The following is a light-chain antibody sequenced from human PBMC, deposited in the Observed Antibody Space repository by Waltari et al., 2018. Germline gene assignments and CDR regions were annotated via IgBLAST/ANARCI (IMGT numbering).Light chain of an antibody. CDR3: SIYMGSGIWV. CDR2: KGN. J-gene: IGLJ3*02. V-gene: IGLV8-61*01. Sequence: QTVVTQVPSMSLSPGGTVTLTCALSSGSGSSTAYATWYQQTPGQPPRTLVYKGNSRSSGVPDRFSGTILGNKAALTITGAQADDESDYYCSIYMGSGIWVFGGGTKLTVL. CDR1: SGSGSSTAY.